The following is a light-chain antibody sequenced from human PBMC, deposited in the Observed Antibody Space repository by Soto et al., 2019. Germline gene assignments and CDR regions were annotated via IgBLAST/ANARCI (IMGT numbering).Light chain of an antibody. J-gene: IGKJ1*01. CDR1: QGISSY. CDR2: AAS. CDR3: QQTYSNLWT. V-gene: IGKV1-8*01. Sequence: AIRMTQSPSSFSASTGDRVTITCRASQGISSYLAWYQQKPGKAPKLLIYAASTLQSGVPSRFSGSGSGTDFTLTINNLQREDFADYFCQQTYSNLWTFGQGTKVDIK.